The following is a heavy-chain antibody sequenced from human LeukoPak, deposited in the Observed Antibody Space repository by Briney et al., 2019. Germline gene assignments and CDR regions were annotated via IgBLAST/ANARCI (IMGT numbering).Heavy chain of an antibody. CDR2: IYYSGST. D-gene: IGHD6-19*01. J-gene: IGHJ4*02. V-gene: IGHV4-61*01. CDR3: ARIAVAGYFDY. Sequence: PSETLSLTCTVSGGSISSSSYYWSWIRQPPGKGLEWIGYIYYSGSTNYNPSLKSRVTISVDTSKNQFSLKLSSVTAADTAVYYCARIAVAGYFDYWGQGTLVTVSS. CDR1: GGSISSSSYY.